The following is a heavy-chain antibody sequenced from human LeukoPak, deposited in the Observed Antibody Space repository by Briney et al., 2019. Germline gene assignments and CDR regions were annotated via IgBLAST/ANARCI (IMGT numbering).Heavy chain of an antibody. V-gene: IGHV3-20*04. D-gene: IGHD6-13*01. CDR1: GFTFDDYG. Sequence: PGGSLRLSCAASGFTFDDYGMSWARQAPGKGLEWVSGINWNGGSTGYADSVKGRFTISRDNAKNSLYLQMNSLRAEDTALYYCARDYDIAAAGPVFDYWGQGTLVTVSS. CDR3: ARDYDIAAAGPVFDY. CDR2: INWNGGST. J-gene: IGHJ4*02.